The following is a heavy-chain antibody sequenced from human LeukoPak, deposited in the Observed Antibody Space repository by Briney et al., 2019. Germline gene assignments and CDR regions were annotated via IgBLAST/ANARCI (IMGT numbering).Heavy chain of an antibody. CDR1: GYTFTGYF. CDR2: INPNSGGT. CDR3: ARFYDSTGYFLDY. V-gene: IGHV1-2*02. Sequence: GASVKVSCKASGYTFTGYFMHWVRQAPGQGLEWMGWINPNSGGTNYAEKFQGRVTMTRDTSISTAYMELSRLRSDDTAVYYCARFYDSTGYFLDYWGQGTLVTVSS. J-gene: IGHJ4*02. D-gene: IGHD3-22*01.